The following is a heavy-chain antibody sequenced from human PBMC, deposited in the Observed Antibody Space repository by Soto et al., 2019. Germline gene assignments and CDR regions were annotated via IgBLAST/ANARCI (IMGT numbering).Heavy chain of an antibody. Sequence: LRLSCAASGFTFSSYGMHWVRQAPGKGLEWVAVIWYDGSNKYYADSVKGRFTISRDNSKNTLYLQMNSLRAEDTAVYYCAREPYSSSMYYYYGMDVWGQGTTVTVSS. CDR3: AREPYSSSMYYYYGMDV. V-gene: IGHV3-33*01. CDR2: IWYDGSNK. CDR1: GFTFSSYG. D-gene: IGHD6-6*01. J-gene: IGHJ6*02.